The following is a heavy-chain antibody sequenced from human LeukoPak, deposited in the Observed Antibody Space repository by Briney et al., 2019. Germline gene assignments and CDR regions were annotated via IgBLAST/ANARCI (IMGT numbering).Heavy chain of an antibody. CDR2: IYSGGST. CDR3: AKETPSSDAFDI. V-gene: IGHV3-53*05. CDR1: GFTVSSNH. Sequence: GGSLRLSCAASGFTVSSNHMSWVRQAPGKGLEWVSVIYSGGSTYYADSVKGRFTISRDNSKNTLYLQMNSLRAEDTAVYYCAKETPSSDAFDIWGQGTMVTVSS. D-gene: IGHD2-2*01. J-gene: IGHJ3*02.